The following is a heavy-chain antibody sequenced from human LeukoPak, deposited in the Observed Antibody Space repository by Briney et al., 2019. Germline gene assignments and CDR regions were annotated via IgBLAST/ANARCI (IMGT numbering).Heavy chain of an antibody. Sequence: SETLSLTCTVSGGSISSYYWSWIRQPAGKGLEWIGRIYTSGSTDYNPSLKSRVTMSVDTSKNQFSLKLSSVTAADTAVYYCAGITMVRGESATLDYWGQGTLVTVSS. CDR3: AGITMVRGESATLDY. V-gene: IGHV4-4*07. CDR1: GGSISSYY. D-gene: IGHD3-10*01. CDR2: IYTSGST. J-gene: IGHJ4*02.